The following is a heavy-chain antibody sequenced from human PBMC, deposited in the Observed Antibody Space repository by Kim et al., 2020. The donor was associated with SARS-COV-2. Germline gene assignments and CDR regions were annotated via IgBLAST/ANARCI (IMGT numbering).Heavy chain of an antibody. D-gene: IGHD3-22*01. J-gene: IGHJ4*02. CDR1: GFTFSSYA. CDR2: ISGSGGST. CDR3: AKTEDRDSSGYSPSLHSPPYYFDD. Sequence: GGSLRLSCAASGFTFSSYAMSWVRQAPGKGLEWVSAISGSGGSTYYADSVKGRFTISRDNSKNTLYLQMNSLRAQDTAVYYCAKTEDRDSSGYSPSLHSPPYYFDDWGQGTLVTVSS. V-gene: IGHV3-23*01.